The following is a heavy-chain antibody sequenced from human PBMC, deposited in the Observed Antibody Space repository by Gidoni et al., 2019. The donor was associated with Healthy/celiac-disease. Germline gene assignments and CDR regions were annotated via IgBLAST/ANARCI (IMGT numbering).Heavy chain of an antibody. Sequence: QVQLVQSGAEVKKPGASVTVSCKASGYTVPSYGISWVRQAPGQGLQWMGWISAYNGNTTYAQKHQDRVTMTTDASTSTAYMELRSLRSDDTAVYYCAGAITYDYDSSGSNNAFDIWGQGTMVTVSS. J-gene: IGHJ3*02. V-gene: IGHV1-18*04. CDR1: GYTVPSYG. CDR2: ISAYNGNT. CDR3: AGAITYDYDSSGSNNAFDI. D-gene: IGHD3-22*01.